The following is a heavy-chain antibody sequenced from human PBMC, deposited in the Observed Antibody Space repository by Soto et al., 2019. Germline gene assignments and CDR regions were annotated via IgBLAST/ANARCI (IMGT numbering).Heavy chain of an antibody. CDR3: AKELVDYYDSFGYYGPSDAFHI. CDR2: ISASGAST. Sequence: EVQLLESGGGLVQPGESLRLSCAASGFTFSSYAMNWVRQAPGKGLDWVSGISASGASTYHADSVKGRFTISRDNSKNTLYLEMNSLRAEDTAVYYCAKELVDYYDSFGYYGPSDAFHIWGQGTMVTVS. CDR1: GFTFSSYA. V-gene: IGHV3-23*01. D-gene: IGHD3-22*01. J-gene: IGHJ3*02.